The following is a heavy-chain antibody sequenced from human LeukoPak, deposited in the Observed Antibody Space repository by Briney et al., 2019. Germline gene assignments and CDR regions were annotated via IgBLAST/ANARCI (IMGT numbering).Heavy chain of an antibody. CDR3: ARDLPPYDYVWGSYHLNAFDI. CDR2: IYYSGST. D-gene: IGHD3-16*02. Sequence: SETLCLTCTVSGGSISSYYWSWIQQPPGKGLEGIGYIYYSGSTNYNPSLKSRVTISVDTSKNQFSLKLSSVTAADTAVYYCARDLPPYDYVWGSYHLNAFDIWGQGTMVTVSS. V-gene: IGHV4-59*01. J-gene: IGHJ3*02. CDR1: GGSISSYY.